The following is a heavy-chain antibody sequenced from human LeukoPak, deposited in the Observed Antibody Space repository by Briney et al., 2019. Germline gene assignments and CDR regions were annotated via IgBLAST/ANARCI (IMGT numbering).Heavy chain of an antibody. J-gene: IGHJ3*02. CDR3: ARGSFIGAFDI. V-gene: IGHV3-21*01. Sequence: GGSLRLSCAASGFTFSSYAMSWVRQAPGKGLEWVSSISSSSSYIYYADSVKGRFTISRDNAKNSLYLQMNSLRAEDTAVYYCARGSFIGAFDIWGQGTMVTVSS. CDR1: GFTFSSYA. D-gene: IGHD3-16*02. CDR2: ISSSSSYI.